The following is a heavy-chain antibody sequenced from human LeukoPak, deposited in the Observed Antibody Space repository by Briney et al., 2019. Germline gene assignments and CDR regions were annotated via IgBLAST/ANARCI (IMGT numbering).Heavy chain of an antibody. D-gene: IGHD3-9*01. J-gene: IGHJ4*02. CDR1: GYTFTSYG. V-gene: IGHV1-18*01. CDR3: ARVFLGYDILTGYYMAHFDY. Sequence: ASVKISCKASGYTFTSYGISWVRQAPGQGLERMGWISAYNGNTNYAQKLQGRVTMTTDTSTSTAYMELRSLRSDDTAVYYCARVFLGYDILTGYYMAHFDYWGQGTLVTVSP. CDR2: ISAYNGNT.